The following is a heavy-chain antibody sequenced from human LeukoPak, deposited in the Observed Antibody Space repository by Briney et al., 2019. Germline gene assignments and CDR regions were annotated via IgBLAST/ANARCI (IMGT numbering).Heavy chain of an antibody. D-gene: IGHD2-8*02. CDR3: ARDEKGLVVY. J-gene: IGHJ4*02. Sequence: GVSLRLSCVASGFTLNNYWMHCVRQAPRKGLVWVSRISNDGSSPSYAASVKSRFTISRDNAKNTLYLQMNSLRAEDTAAYYCARDEKGLVVYWGQGTLVTVSS. CDR1: GFTLNNYW. CDR2: ISNDGSSP. V-gene: IGHV3-74*01.